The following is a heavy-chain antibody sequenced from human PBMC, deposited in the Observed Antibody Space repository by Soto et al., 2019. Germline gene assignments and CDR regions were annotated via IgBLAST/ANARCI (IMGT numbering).Heavy chain of an antibody. V-gene: IGHV3-48*01. CDR2: ISSSSSTI. J-gene: IGHJ1*01. CDR3: ARDDSSGWYRKPAEYFQH. CDR1: GFTFSSYS. Sequence: PGGSLILSCAASGFTFSSYSMNWVRQAPGKGLEWVSYISSSSSTIYYADSVKGRFTISRDNAKNSLYLQMNSLRAEDTAVYYCARDDSSGWYRKPAEYFQHWGQGTLVTVSS. D-gene: IGHD6-19*01.